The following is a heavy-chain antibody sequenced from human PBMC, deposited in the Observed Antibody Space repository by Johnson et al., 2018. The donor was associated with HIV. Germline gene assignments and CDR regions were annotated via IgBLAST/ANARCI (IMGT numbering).Heavy chain of an antibody. CDR1: GFTFDDYT. D-gene: IGHD3-16*02. J-gene: IGHJ3*02. CDR2: ISWDGGST. V-gene: IGHV3-43*01. CDR3: AKGSLVGPNDAFDI. Sequence: EVQVVESGGVVVQPGGSLRLSCAASGFTFDDYTMHWVRQAPGKGLEWVSLISWDGGSTYYADSVKGRFTISRDNSKNSLYLQMNSLRTEDTALYYCAKGSLVGPNDAFDIWGQGTMVTVSS.